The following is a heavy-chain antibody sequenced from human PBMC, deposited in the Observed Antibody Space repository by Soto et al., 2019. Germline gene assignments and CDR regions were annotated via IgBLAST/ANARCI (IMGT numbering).Heavy chain of an antibody. CDR3: ARQATGTNYYYGMDV. CDR2: IDPSDSYT. V-gene: IGHV5-10-1*01. J-gene: IGHJ6*02. D-gene: IGHD4-17*01. CDR1: GYSFTSYW. Sequence: GESLKISCKGSGYSFTSYWISWVRQMPGKGLEWMGRIDPSDSYTNYSPSFQGHVTISADKSISTAYLQWSSLKASDTAMYYCARQATGTNYYYGMDVRGQGTTVTVSS.